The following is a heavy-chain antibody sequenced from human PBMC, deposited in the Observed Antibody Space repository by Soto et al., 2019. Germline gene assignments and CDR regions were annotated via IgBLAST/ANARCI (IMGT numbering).Heavy chain of an antibody. V-gene: IGHV3-30*18. Sequence: QVQLVESGGGEVQPGRSLTISCAASGFTFSTYGMHWVRQTPGKGLEWVAVISYDGTNKFYSDSVKGRFSISRDNYKKTLTLQMNSLRADDPAVYSCAKDLQSYGDYDYYCYGMDVWGLGTRVTVSS. J-gene: IGHJ6*02. D-gene: IGHD4-17*01. CDR2: ISYDGTNK. CDR3: AKDLQSYGDYDYYCYGMDV. CDR1: GFTFSTYG.